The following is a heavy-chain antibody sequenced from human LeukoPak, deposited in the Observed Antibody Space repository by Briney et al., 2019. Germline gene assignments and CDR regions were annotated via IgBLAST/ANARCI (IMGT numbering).Heavy chain of an antibody. D-gene: IGHD6-13*01. CDR2: IKQDGSEK. J-gene: IGHJ5*02. V-gene: IGHV3-7*01. CDR3: ARVDDTAAAWRFDP. CDR1: GFTVSSNY. Sequence: GGSLRLSCAASGFTVSSNYMSWVRQAPGKGLEWVANIKQDGSEKYYVDSVKGRFTISRDNAKNSLYLQMNSLRAEDTAVYYCARVDDTAAAWRFDPWGQGTLVTVSS.